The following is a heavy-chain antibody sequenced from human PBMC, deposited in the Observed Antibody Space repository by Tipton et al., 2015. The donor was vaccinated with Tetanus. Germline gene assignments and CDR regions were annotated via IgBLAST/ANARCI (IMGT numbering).Heavy chain of an antibody. J-gene: IGHJ4*02. D-gene: IGHD6-19*01. Sequence: SLRLSCAASGFTFSSYAMSWVRQAPGKGLEWVSYISSSSSTIYYADSVKGRFTISRDNAKNSLYLQMNSLRDEDTAVYYCARDGREAEQWLGGSFDYWGQGTLVTVSS. CDR1: GFTFSSYA. CDR3: ARDGREAEQWLGGSFDY. CDR2: ISSSSSTI. V-gene: IGHV3-48*02.